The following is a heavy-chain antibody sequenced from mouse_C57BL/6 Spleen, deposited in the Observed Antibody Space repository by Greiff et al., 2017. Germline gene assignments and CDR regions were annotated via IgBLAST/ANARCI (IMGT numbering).Heavy chain of an antibody. CDR3: ARNYYDYDVAWFAY. J-gene: IGHJ3*01. D-gene: IGHD2-4*01. Sequence: QVQLQQSGAELVKPGASVKISCKASGYAFSSYWMNWVKQRPGKGLEWIGQIYPGDGDTNYNGKFKGKATLTADKSSSTAYMQLSSLTSEDSAVYFCARNYYDYDVAWFAYWGQGTLVTVSA. CDR1: GYAFSSYW. CDR2: IYPGDGDT. V-gene: IGHV1-80*01.